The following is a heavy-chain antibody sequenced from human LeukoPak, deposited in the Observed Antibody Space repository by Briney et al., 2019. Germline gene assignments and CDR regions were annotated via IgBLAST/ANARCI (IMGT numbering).Heavy chain of an antibody. J-gene: IGHJ6*03. D-gene: IGHD7-27*01. CDR1: GFTFSTYA. Sequence: GGSLRLSCAASGFTFSTYAMHWVRQSPGKGLEYVSAITGDGGNTYYAESVKGRFTISRDNSQNTLYLQVGSLRAEDMAVYYCARVSAGAYFFYMDVWGKGTTVTISS. CDR3: ARVSAGAYFFYMDV. V-gene: IGHV3-64*02. CDR2: ITGDGGNT.